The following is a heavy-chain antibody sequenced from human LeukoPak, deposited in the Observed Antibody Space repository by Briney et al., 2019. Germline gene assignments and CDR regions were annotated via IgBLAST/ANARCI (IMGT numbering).Heavy chain of an antibody. CDR3: ARDLGPVPAATLGMDA. V-gene: IGHV3-30-3*01. Sequence: PGRSLRLSCAASGFTFSSYAMHWVRQAPGKGLEWVAVISYDGSNKYYADSVKGRFTISRDNSKNTLYLQMNSLRAEDTAVYYCARDLGPVPAATLGMDAWGQGTTVTVSS. CDR1: GFTFSSYA. D-gene: IGHD2-2*01. J-gene: IGHJ6*02. CDR2: ISYDGSNK.